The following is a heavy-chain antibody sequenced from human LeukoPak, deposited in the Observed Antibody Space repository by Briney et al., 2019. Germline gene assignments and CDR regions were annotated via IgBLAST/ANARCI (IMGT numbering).Heavy chain of an antibody. V-gene: IGHV4-59*08. CDR1: GGSISGYY. Sequence: SETLSLTCTVSGGSISGYYWSWIRQPPGKGLEWIGYIYYSGSTNYNPSLKSRVTISVDTSKNQFSLKLSSVTAADTAVYYCASQEWELFPFGYWGQGTLVTVSS. CDR2: IYYSGST. D-gene: IGHD1-26*01. CDR3: ASQEWELFPFGY. J-gene: IGHJ4*02.